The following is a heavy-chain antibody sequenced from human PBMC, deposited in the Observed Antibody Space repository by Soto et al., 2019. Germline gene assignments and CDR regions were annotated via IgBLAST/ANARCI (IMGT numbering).Heavy chain of an antibody. CDR1: GGSISSSSYS. V-gene: IGHV4-39*01. Sequence: SETLSLTCTVSGGSISSSSYSWGWIRQPPEKGLEWIGNNSYSGSTYYNPSLKSRVTISVDTSKNQFSLKLSSVTAADTAVYYCARQIENNWFDPWGQGTLVTVSS. CDR3: ARQIENNWFDP. J-gene: IGHJ5*02. D-gene: IGHD2-21*01. CDR2: NSYSGST.